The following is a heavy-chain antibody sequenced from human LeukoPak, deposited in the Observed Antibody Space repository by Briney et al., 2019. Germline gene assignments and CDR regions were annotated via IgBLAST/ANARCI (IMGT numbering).Heavy chain of an antibody. J-gene: IGHJ1*01. D-gene: IGHD1-1*01. V-gene: IGHV3-21*01. CDR1: GFTFSDYS. CDR3: VRDLMGSGSTTAYLHH. CDR2: ISRSSRHA. Sequence: GGSLRLSCAASGFTFSDYSMNWVRQAPGKGLEWVSSISRSSRHAYYAGSVKGRFTISRDNAKNSLYLQMNSLRAEDMAVYFCVRDLMGSGSTTAYLHHWGQGTLVTVSS.